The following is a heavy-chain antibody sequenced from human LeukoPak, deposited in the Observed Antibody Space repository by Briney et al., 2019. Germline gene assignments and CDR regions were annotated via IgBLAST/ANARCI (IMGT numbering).Heavy chain of an antibody. J-gene: IGHJ4*02. CDR1: GGSIRSSYYY. CDR3: ARGGRATILWY. CDR2: IYDSGST. V-gene: IGHV4-39*07. Sequence: PSETLSLTCTVSGGSIRSSYYYWGWIRQPPGKGLEWIGSIYDSGSTYYNPSLKSRVTISVDTSKNQFSLKLSSVTAADTAVYYCARGGRATILWYWGQGTLVTVSS. D-gene: IGHD5-12*01.